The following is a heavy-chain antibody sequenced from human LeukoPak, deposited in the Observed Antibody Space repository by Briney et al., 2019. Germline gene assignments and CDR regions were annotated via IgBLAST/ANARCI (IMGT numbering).Heavy chain of an antibody. Sequence: PSETLSLTCAVYGGSFSGDYWSWIRQPPGKGLEWIGKINHSGSTNYNPSLTSRVTISVDTSKNQFSLKLSSVTAADTAVYYCARGGSTQTDTAMVDYWGQGTLVTVSS. CDR1: GGSFSGDY. CDR3: ARGGSTQTDTAMVDY. CDR2: INHSGST. J-gene: IGHJ4*02. V-gene: IGHV4-34*01. D-gene: IGHD5-18*01.